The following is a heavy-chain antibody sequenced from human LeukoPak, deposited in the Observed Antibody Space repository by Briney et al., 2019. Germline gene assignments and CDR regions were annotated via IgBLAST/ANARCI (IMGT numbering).Heavy chain of an antibody. J-gene: IGHJ4*02. V-gene: IGHV1-2*02. Sequence: ASVKVSCKASGYTFTGYYMHWLRQAPGQGLEWMGWINPNSGGTNYAQKFQGRVTMTRDTSISTAYMELSRLRSDDTAVYYCARGPITMIVVVNGDYWGQGTLVTVSS. CDR2: INPNSGGT. CDR1: GYTFTGYY. D-gene: IGHD3-22*01. CDR3: ARGPITMIVVVNGDY.